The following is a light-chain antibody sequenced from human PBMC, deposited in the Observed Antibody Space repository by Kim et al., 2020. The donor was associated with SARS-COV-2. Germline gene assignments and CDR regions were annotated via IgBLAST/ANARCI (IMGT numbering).Light chain of an antibody. CDR2: GAS. CDR3: QQYYNWPRT. CDR1: QTVSSN. V-gene: IGKV3-15*01. J-gene: IGKJ1*01. Sequence: VSTGERVTHSCRASQTVSSNLAWYQQKPGQAPRLLIYGASTRATGIPARFSGSASGTEFTLTISSLQSEDFAVYYCQQYYNWPRTFGQGTKVDIK.